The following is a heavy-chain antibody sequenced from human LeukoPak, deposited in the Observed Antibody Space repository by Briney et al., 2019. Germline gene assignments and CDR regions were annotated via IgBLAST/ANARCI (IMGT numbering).Heavy chain of an antibody. Sequence: PSETLSLTCTVSGGSISSYYWSWIRQPPGKGLEWIGYIYYSGSTNYNPSLKSRVTISVDTSKNHFSLKLSSVTAADTAVYYCARARYMVRGVVSNFDFWGQGTLVTVSS. V-gene: IGHV4-59*01. J-gene: IGHJ4*02. CDR3: ARARYMVRGVVSNFDF. CDR2: IYYSGST. CDR1: GGSISSYY. D-gene: IGHD3-10*01.